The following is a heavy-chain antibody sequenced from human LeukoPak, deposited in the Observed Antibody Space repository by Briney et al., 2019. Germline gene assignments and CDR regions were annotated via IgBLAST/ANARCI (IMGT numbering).Heavy chain of an antibody. Sequence: PGGSLRLSCAASGFTFSSYWMSWLRQAPGKGLEWVATINIDGSEKYYVDSVKGRFTISRDNARNSLYLQMNSLRGEDTAVYYCAREGTLRAHWDPFDYWGQGTLVTVSS. CDR1: GFTFSSYW. CDR2: INIDGSEK. V-gene: IGHV3-7*01. CDR3: AREGTLRAHWDPFDY. J-gene: IGHJ4*02. D-gene: IGHD7-27*01.